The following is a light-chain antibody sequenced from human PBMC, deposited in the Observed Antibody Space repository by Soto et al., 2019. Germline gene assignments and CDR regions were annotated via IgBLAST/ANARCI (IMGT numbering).Light chain of an antibody. CDR1: SSKIGSNT. Sequence: QSVLTQPPSASGTPGQRVTISCSGSSSKIGSNTVNWYQQLPGTAPKLLIYSNNQRPSGVPDRFSGSKSGTSASLAISGLQSEDEADYYCAAWDDSLNGDNYVFGTGTKVTVL. CDR2: SNN. CDR3: AAWDDSLNGDNYV. J-gene: IGLJ1*01. V-gene: IGLV1-44*01.